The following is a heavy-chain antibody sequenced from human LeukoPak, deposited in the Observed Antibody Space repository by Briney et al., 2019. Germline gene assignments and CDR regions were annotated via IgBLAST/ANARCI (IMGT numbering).Heavy chain of an antibody. D-gene: IGHD3-22*01. V-gene: IGHV1-18*01. CDR3: ARDREAYYDIPFLDWFDP. CDR1: GGTFSSYA. Sequence: ASVEVSCKASGGTFSSYANSWVRQAPGQGLEWMGWISAYNGNTNYAQKLQGRVTMTTDTSTSTAYMELRSLRSDDTAVYYCARDREAYYDIPFLDWFDPWGQGTLVTVSS. CDR2: ISAYNGNT. J-gene: IGHJ5*02.